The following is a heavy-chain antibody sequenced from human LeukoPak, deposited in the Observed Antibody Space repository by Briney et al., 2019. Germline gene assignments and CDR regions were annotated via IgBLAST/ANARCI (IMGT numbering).Heavy chain of an antibody. CDR3: ARVAAAAGTVWFDP. CDR1: GYTFTTYG. V-gene: IGHV1-18*04. D-gene: IGHD6-13*01. Sequence: ASVKVSCKASGYTFTTYGISWVRQAPGQGLEWMGWISAYNGNTNYAQKLQGRVTMTTDTSTSTAYMELRNLRSDDTAVYYCARVAAAAGTVWFDPWGQGTLVTVSS. J-gene: IGHJ5*02. CDR2: ISAYNGNT.